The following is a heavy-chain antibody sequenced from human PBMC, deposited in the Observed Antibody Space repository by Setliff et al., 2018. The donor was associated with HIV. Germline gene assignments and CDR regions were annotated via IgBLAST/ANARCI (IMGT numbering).Heavy chain of an antibody. D-gene: IGHD3-22*01. V-gene: IGHV4-4*09. CDR2: IYSTGST. J-gene: IGHJ4*02. CDR1: GGSIYNFY. CDR3: ARPRLTMIMGVDYFDH. Sequence: PSETLSLTCSVSGGSIYNFYWSWIRQSPGKGLEWIGYIYSTGSTNYNPSLKSRVTMSVDTSKNQFSLRLTSVTAADTAVYYCARPRLTMIMGVDYFDHWGQGTRVTVSS.